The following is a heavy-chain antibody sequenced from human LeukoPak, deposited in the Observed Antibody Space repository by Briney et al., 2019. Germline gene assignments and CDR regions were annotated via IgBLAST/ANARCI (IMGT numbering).Heavy chain of an antibody. D-gene: IGHD4-17*01. CDR3: ARDQEGYGHYTCLTY. Sequence: PGRSLRLSCAASGFTFSSYAMHWVRQAPGKGLEWVAVISYDGSNKYYADSVKGRFTISRDNSKNTLYLQMNSLRAEDTAVYYCARDQEGYGHYTCLTYWGQGTLVTVSS. J-gene: IGHJ4*02. CDR1: GFTFSSYA. CDR2: ISYDGSNK. V-gene: IGHV3-30-3*01.